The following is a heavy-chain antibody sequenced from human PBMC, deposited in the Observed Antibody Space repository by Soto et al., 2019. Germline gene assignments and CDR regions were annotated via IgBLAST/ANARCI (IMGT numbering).Heavy chain of an antibody. CDR3: AGPRGTETWPFRQ. Sequence: PSETLSLTCTVSGGTISITSYYLGWIRQPPGKGLQWIGSIYYGGNAYYNPSLQSRLTISVETSKNHFSLQLKSVTAAETAVYYCAGPRGTETWPFRQWGQGNLVTVSS. D-gene: IGHD4-17*01. V-gene: IGHV4-39*02. CDR2: IYYGGNA. CDR1: GGTISITSYY. J-gene: IGHJ4*02.